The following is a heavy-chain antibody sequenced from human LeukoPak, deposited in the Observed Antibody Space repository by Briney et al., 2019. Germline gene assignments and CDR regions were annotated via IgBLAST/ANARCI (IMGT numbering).Heavy chain of an antibody. CDR3: ARDRGSGSYYPFGY. Sequence: PSETLSLTCTVSGGSISSYYWSWIRQPPGKGLEWIGRIYTRGSANYNPSLKNRVIISVDTSKNQLSLKLSSVTAADTAVYYCARDRGSGSYYPFGYWGQGTLVTVSS. D-gene: IGHD3-10*01. J-gene: IGHJ4*02. CDR2: IYTRGSA. CDR1: GGSISSYY. V-gene: IGHV4-4*08.